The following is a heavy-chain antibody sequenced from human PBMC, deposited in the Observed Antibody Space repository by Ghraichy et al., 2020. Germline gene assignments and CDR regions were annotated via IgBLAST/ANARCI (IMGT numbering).Heavy chain of an antibody. D-gene: IGHD3-22*01. Sequence: SETLSLTCTVSGGSISSYYWSWIRQPAGKGLEWIGRIYTSGSTNYNPSLKSRVTMSVDTSKNQFSLKLSSVTVADTAVYYCAREAALMIVVDQNWFDPWGQGTLVTVSS. V-gene: IGHV4-4*07. J-gene: IGHJ5*02. CDR3: AREAALMIVVDQNWFDP. CDR1: GGSISSYY. CDR2: IYTSGST.